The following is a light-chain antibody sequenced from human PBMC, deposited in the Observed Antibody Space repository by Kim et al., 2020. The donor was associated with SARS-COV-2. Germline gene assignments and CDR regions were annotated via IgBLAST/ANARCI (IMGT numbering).Light chain of an antibody. CDR1: HILNRN. CDR2: HIS. CDR3: QQYDEWPLT. J-gene: IGKJ4*01. V-gene: IGKV3-15*01. Sequence: SPGDRATLSCRASHILNRNFLAWYRQKPGQPPSLLIYHISTRATGVSARFSGSGSGTDFTLTISSLQSEDFAVYYCQQYDEWPLTFGGGTKVDIK.